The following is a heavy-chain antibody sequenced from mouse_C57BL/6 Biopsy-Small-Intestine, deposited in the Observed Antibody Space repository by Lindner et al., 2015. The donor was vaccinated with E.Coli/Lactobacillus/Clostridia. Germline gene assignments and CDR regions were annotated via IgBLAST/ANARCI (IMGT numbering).Heavy chain of an antibody. CDR2: ISSGSSTI. D-gene: IGHD3-2*02. CDR1: GFTFSDYG. Sequence: VQLQESGGGLVQPKGSLKLSCAASGFTFSDYGMHWVRQAPEKGLEWVAYISSGSSTIYYADTVKGRFTISRDNAKNTLFLQMTSLRSEDTAMYYCAKGRTAQATRAMDYWGQGTSVTVSS. J-gene: IGHJ4*01. V-gene: IGHV5-17*01. CDR3: AKGRTAQATRAMDY.